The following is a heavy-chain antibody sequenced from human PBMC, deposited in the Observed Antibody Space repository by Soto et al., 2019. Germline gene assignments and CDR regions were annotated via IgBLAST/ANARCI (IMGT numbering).Heavy chain of an antibody. CDR3: AKDSSVTAAGSGGWFDP. V-gene: IGHV3-30*18. J-gene: IGHJ5*02. CDR1: GFDFNTYG. D-gene: IGHD6-13*01. Sequence: QVQLVESGGGVVQPGRSLRLSCAASGFDFNTYGLHWVRQAPGKGLEWVAAISFDGGSQYYADSVKGRFTISRDKSNSTLYLQMNSLGAKDTATYFCAKDSSVTAAGSGGWFDPWGPGTLVIVSS. CDR2: ISFDGGSQ.